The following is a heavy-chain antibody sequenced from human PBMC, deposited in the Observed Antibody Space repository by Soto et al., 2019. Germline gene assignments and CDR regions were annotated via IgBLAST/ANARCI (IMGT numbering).Heavy chain of an antibody. CDR3: ARSHFPLDPLDF. CDR2: ICSGGST. V-gene: IGHV3-53*01. D-gene: IGHD3-9*01. CDR1: GFSVSSKY. J-gene: IGHJ4*02. Sequence: HPGGSLRLSCAASGFSVSSKYMTWVRQAPGKGLEWVSIICSGGSTYYAASVEGRFTISRDNSQNTLYLQMNSLRAEDTAIYYCARSHFPLDPLDFWGQGTLVTVSS.